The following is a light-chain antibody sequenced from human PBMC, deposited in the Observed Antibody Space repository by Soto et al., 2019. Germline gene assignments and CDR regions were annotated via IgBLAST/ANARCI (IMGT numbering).Light chain of an antibody. V-gene: IGLV2-11*01. Sequence: QSALTQPRSVSGSPGQSVTISCTGTSSDVAAYDYVTWYQQHPGKAPKLMIYDVTKRPSGVPDRFSGSRSGNTASLTISGLQAEDEADYYCCSYAGSSSFYVFGSGTKLTVL. CDR3: CSYAGSSSFYV. J-gene: IGLJ1*01. CDR2: DVT. CDR1: SSDVAAYDY.